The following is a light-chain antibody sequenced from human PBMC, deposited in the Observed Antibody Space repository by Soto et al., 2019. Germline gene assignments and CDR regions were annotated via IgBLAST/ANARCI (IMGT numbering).Light chain of an antibody. J-gene: IGKJ3*01. CDR1: QSVSSN. Sequence: EIVMTQSPATLSVSPGERATLSCRASQSVSSNLAWYQKKSGQAPRLLIYGASTRAAGIPARFSGSGSVTEFTLTISSLQAEDFAVYYCQQSKSWPGVTFGPGTKVDVK. CDR2: GAS. CDR3: QQSKSWPGVT. V-gene: IGKV3-15*01.